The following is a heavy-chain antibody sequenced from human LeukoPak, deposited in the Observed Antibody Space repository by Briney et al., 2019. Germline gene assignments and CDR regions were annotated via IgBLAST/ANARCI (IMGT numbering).Heavy chain of an antibody. J-gene: IGHJ4*02. D-gene: IGHD4-17*01. Sequence: SETLSLTCTVSGYSISSGYYWGWIRQPTGKGLEWIGSIYHSGSTYYNPSLKSRVTISVDTSKNQFSLKLSSVTAADTAVYYCARDPAAYGDYPIDYWGQGTLVTVSS. CDR3: ARDPAAYGDYPIDY. CDR1: GYSISSGYY. CDR2: IYHSGST. V-gene: IGHV4-38-2*02.